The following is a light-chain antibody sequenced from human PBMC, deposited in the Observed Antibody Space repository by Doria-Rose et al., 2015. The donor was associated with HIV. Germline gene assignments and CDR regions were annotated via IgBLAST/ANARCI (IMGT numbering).Light chain of an antibody. CDR3: HQYGTSWT. CDR1: QSFSSTY. CDR2: DGS. Sequence: EIVLTQSPGTLSLSPGERATLSCRASQSFSSTYLDWYQQKPGQAPSLLIYDGSARATGVPDRFSASGSETDFTLTINRLEPEDFALYYWHQYGTSWTFGQGTKVEI. J-gene: IGKJ1*01. V-gene: IGKV3-20*01.